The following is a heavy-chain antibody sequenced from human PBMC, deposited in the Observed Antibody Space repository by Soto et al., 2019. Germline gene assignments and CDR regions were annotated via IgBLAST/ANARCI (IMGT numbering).Heavy chain of an antibody. CDR2: IYWNDDK. CDR1: GFSLSTSGVG. Sequence: SGPTLVNPTQTLTLTCTFSGFSLSTSGVGVGWIRQPPGKALEWLALIYWNDDKRYSPSLKSRLTITKDTSKNQVVLTMTNMDPVDTATYYCAHRGGYCSGGSCYSLTDYWGQGTLVTVSS. CDR3: AHRGGYCSGGSCYSLTDY. J-gene: IGHJ4*02. V-gene: IGHV2-5*01. D-gene: IGHD2-15*01.